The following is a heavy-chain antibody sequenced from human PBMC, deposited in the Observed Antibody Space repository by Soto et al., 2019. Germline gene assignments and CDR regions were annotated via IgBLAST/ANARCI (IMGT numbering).Heavy chain of an antibody. D-gene: IGHD6-13*01. V-gene: IGHV3-7*01. J-gene: IGHJ4*02. CDR2: IKQDGSEK. CDR3: AREIAAAGLTSYYFDY. Sequence: EVQLVESGGGLVQPGGSLRLSCAASGFTFSSYWMSWVRQAPGKGLEWVANIKQDGSEKYYADSVKGRFTISRDNAKNSLYLQMNSLRAEDTAVYYCAREIAAAGLTSYYFDYWGQGTLVTVSS. CDR1: GFTFSSYW.